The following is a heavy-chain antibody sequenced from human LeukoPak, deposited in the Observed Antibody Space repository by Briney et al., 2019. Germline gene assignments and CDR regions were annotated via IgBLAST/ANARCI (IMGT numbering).Heavy chain of an antibody. J-gene: IGHJ6*02. CDR3: ARTQQWLVYYGMDV. D-gene: IGHD6-19*01. V-gene: IGHV4-59*01. CDR1: GGSISSYY. Sequence: PSETLSLTCTVSGGSISSYYWSWIRQPPGKGLEWIGYIYYSGSTNYNPSLKSRVTISVDTSKNQFSLKLSSVTAADTAVYYCARTQQWLVYYGMDVWGQGTTVTVSS. CDR2: IYYSGST.